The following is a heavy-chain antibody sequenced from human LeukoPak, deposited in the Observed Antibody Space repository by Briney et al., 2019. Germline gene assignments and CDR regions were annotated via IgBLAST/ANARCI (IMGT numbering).Heavy chain of an antibody. CDR1: GYTFTSYA. CDR2: ISAYNGNT. CDR3: ARGQLVPPNWFDP. D-gene: IGHD6-6*01. V-gene: IGHV1-18*01. Sequence: RASVKVSYKASGYTFTSYAFSWVRQAPGQGLEWMGWISAYNGNTNYAQKLQGRVTMTTDTSTSTAYMELRSLRSDDTAVYYCARGQLVPPNWFDPWGQGTLVTVSS. J-gene: IGHJ5*02.